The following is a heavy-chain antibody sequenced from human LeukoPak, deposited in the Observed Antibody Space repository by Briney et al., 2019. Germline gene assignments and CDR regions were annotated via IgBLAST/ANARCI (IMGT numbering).Heavy chain of an antibody. CDR2: ISGSGGTT. CDR1: GFTFSSYG. J-gene: IGHJ4*02. Sequence: PGGSLRLSCAASGFTFSSYGMHWVRQAPGKGLEWVSFISGSGGTTYNADSVKGRFTISRDNSRNTLYLQMKSLRADDTAVYYCAKAPGYCRGGNCYDDWGQGSLVTVSS. D-gene: IGHD2-15*01. CDR3: AKAPGYCRGGNCYDD. V-gene: IGHV3-23*01.